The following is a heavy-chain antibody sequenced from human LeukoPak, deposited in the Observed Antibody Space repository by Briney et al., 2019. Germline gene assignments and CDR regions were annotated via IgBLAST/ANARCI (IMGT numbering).Heavy chain of an antibody. D-gene: IGHD2-15*01. CDR1: GASISSYY. CDR3: ARSKHSYSWPVGY. J-gene: IGHJ4*02. Sequence: SETLSLTCTVSGASISSYYWSWIRQPPGKGLDWIGYIYYSGSTNYNPSLKSRVTISVDTSKNQFSLKLSSVTAADTAVYYCARSKHSYSWPVGYWGQGTLVTASS. V-gene: IGHV4-59*01. CDR2: IYYSGST.